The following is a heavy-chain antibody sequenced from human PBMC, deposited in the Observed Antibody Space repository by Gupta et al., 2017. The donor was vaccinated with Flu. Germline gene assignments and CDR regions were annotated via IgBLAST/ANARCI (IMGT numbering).Heavy chain of an antibody. V-gene: IGHV3-30*18. Sequence: QMQLVESGGGVVQFGTSLRLSCAASGFPFRSYGMQWVRQAPGTGLEGVADIASDGSHKDYADSVRGRFTISRDNSKNTLSLEMDSLRVEDTAVYYCAKDRPWTASCPYYCYYMDVWGKGTTVTVSS. D-gene: IGHD2-2*01. CDR3: AKDRPWTASCPYYCYYMDV. CDR1: GFPFRSYG. J-gene: IGHJ6*03. CDR2: IASDGSHK.